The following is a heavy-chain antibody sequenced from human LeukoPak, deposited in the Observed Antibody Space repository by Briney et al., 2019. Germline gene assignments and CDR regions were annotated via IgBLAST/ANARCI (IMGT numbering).Heavy chain of an antibody. D-gene: IGHD5-24*01. CDR3: VRHISTNTGYFDS. CDR1: GGSFSGYC. CDR2: VYYDGTS. Sequence: SETLSLTCAVYGGSFSGYCWSWIRQPPGKGLEWIGSVYYDGTSYSNPSLKSRVAVFVDTSRDQFSLDLSFVTAADTALHYCVRHISTNTGYFDSCGQGTLVSVSS. J-gene: IGHJ4*02. V-gene: IGHV4-34*01.